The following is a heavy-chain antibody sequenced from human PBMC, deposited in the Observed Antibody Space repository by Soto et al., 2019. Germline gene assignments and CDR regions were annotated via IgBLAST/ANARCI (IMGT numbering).Heavy chain of an antibody. Sequence: QVQLQESGPGLVKPSETLSLTCTVSVSGGSVSTGVHYWSWIWQPPGKGLEWIGYIYYSGITHHHPPLKRRVPISVDTSKNQFSLKLTSVTAADTAVYYCARGYYTSWYWFDRWGRGTLVTVS. J-gene: IGHJ2*01. CDR3: ARGYYTSWYWFDR. D-gene: IGHD6-13*01. CDR1: GGSVSTGVHY. V-gene: IGHV4-61*08. CDR2: IYYSGIT.